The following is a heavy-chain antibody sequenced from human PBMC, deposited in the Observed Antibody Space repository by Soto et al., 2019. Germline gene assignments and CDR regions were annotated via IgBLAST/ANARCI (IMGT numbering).Heavy chain of an antibody. V-gene: IGHV6-1*01. D-gene: IGHD2-21*02. CDR3: ARETAHYYYYGMDV. CDR2: TYYRSKWYN. Sequence: AVSGKSVASNSAAAISIKQSPSRGLEWLGRTYYRSKWYNDYAVSVKSRITINPDTSKNQFSLQLNSVTPEDTAVYYCARETAHYYYYGMDVRRNGTTVTVSS. CDR1: GKSVASNSAA. J-gene: IGHJ6*04.